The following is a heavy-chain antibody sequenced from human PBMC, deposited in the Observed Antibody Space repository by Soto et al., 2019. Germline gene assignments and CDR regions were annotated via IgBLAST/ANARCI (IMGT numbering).Heavy chain of an antibody. CDR1: GGSINSGGYY. V-gene: IGHV4-31*01. J-gene: IGHJ4*02. D-gene: IGHD6-13*01. CDR3: ARGYRHSGYSSSWVFDY. Sequence: QVQLQESGPGLVKPSQTLSLICTVSGGSINSGGYYWNWIRQHPGKGLEWIGYIFYSGSTYYNPYLRGPVTRRADPSENQSSRNVSSVTAADTAVYFCARGYRHSGYSSSWVFDYWGQGTLVNVSS. CDR2: IFYSGST.